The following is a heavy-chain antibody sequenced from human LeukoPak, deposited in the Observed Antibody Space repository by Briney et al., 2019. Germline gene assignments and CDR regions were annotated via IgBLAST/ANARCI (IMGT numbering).Heavy chain of an antibody. D-gene: IGHD3-22*01. Sequence: PSQTLSLTCTVSGVSISSGGYYWSWIRQPPGKSLEWIGYIYDSGSTYYNPSLKSRVTISEDRSKNQFSLKLSSVTAADTAVYYCARSDNSGYPDYYYYYMDVWGKGTTVTVSS. J-gene: IGHJ6*03. CDR1: GVSISSGGYY. V-gene: IGHV4-30-2*01. CDR2: IYDSGST. CDR3: ARSDNSGYPDYYYYYMDV.